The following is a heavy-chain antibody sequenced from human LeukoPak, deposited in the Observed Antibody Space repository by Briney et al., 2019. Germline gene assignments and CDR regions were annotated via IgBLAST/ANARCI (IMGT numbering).Heavy chain of an antibody. V-gene: IGHV1-8*03. D-gene: IGHD2-2*01. CDR1: GYTFTSYG. CDR3: ARGPFSSTSCYRD. J-gene: IGHJ4*02. CDR2: MNPNSGNT. Sequence: ASVKVSCKASGYTFTSYGINWVRQATGQGLEWMGWMNPNSGNTGYAQKFQGRVTITRNTSISTAYMELSSLRSEDTAVYYCARGPFSSTSCYRDWGQGTLVTVSS.